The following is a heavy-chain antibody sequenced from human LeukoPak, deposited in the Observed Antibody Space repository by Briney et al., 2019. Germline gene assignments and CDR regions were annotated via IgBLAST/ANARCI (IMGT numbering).Heavy chain of an antibody. J-gene: IGHJ6*03. Sequence: SETLSLTCTVSGGSISSSSYYWGWIRQPPGKGLEWIGSIYYSGSTYHNPSLKSRVTISVDTSKNQFSLKLSSVTAADTAVYYCARPREAYNSSFGYYYYMDVWGKGTTVTVSS. CDR2: IYYSGST. CDR1: GGSISSSSYY. V-gene: IGHV4-39*01. D-gene: IGHD6-6*01. CDR3: ARPREAYNSSFGYYYYMDV.